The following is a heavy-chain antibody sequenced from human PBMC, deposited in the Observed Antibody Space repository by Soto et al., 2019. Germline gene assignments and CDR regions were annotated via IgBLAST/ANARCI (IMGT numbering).Heavy chain of an antibody. CDR2: ISGSGGST. CDR3: AKTDYAGRGPDY. J-gene: IGHJ4*02. CDR1: GFTFSSYA. Sequence: EVQLLESGGGLVQPGGSLRLSCAASGFTFSSYAMSWVRQAPGKGLEWVSAISGSGGSTYYADSVKGRFTISRDNSKITLYLQMNSLRAEDTAVYYCAKTDYAGRGPDYWGQGTLVTVSS. V-gene: IGHV3-23*01. D-gene: IGHD4-17*01.